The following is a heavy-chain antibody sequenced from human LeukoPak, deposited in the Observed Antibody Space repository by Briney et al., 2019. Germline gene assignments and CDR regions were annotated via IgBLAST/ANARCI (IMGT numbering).Heavy chain of an antibody. V-gene: IGHV4-39*01. D-gene: IGHD4-23*01. CDR2: IYYSGST. CDR1: GGSISSSSYY. CDR3: ARLGPGLRWSGGTIDY. J-gene: IGHJ4*02. Sequence: SETLSLTCTVSGGSISSSSYYWGWIRQPPGKGLEWIGSIYYSGSTYYNPSLKSRVTISVDTSKNQFSLKLSSVTAADTAVYYCARLGPGLRWSGGTIDYWGQGTLVTVSS.